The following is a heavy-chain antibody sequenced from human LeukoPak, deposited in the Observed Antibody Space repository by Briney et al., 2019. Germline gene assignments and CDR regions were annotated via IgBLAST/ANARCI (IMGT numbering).Heavy chain of an antibody. CDR2: ISYDGSNK. CDR3: ARSPVHDAFDI. D-gene: IGHD6-6*01. CDR1: GFTFSSYA. V-gene: IGHV3-30-3*01. J-gene: IGHJ3*02. Sequence: GGSLRLSCAASGFTFSSYAMRWVRQAPGKGLEWVAVISYDGSNKYYADSVKGRFTISRDNSKNTLYLQMNSLRAEDTAVYYCARSPVHDAFDIWGQGTMVTVSS.